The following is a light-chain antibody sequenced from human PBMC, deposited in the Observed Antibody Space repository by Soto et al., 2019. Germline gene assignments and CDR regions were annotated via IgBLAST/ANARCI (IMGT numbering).Light chain of an antibody. J-gene: IGLJ1*01. CDR3: QYYDSSLSGYV. V-gene: IGLV1-40*01. CDR1: SSNIGAGYD. Sequence: QSALTNPPSVSGAPGQRVTISCTWSSSNIGAGYDVHWYQQLPGTAPKLLIYGNSNRPSGVPDRFSGSKSGTSASLAITGLQAEDEADYYCQYYDSSLSGYVFGTGTKLTVL. CDR2: GNS.